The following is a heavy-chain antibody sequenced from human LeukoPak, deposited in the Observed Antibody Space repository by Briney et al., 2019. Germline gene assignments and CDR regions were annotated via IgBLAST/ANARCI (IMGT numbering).Heavy chain of an antibody. Sequence: PSETLSLTCTVSGGPISSHDWIWIRQPPGKALEWIGYIYYSGSTNYNPYLKSRVTISVDTSKNQFSLKLSSVTAADKAVYYCARTYYGVGWFDPWGQGTLVTVSS. CDR3: ARTYYGVGWFDP. J-gene: IGHJ5*02. CDR1: GGPISSHD. V-gene: IGHV4-59*11. D-gene: IGHD4-17*01. CDR2: IYYSGST.